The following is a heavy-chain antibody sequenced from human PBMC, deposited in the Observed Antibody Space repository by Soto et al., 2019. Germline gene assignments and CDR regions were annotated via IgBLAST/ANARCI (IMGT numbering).Heavy chain of an antibody. V-gene: IGHV1-3*01. CDR3: ARSIAARPTRLGNRFDP. Sequence: ASVKVSCKASGYTFTSYAMHWVRQAPGQRLEWMGWINAGNGNTKYSQKFQGRVTITRDTSASTAYMELSSLRSEDTAVYYCARSIAARPTRLGNRFDPWGQGTLVSSPQ. CDR2: INAGNGNT. D-gene: IGHD6-6*01. J-gene: IGHJ5*02. CDR1: GYTFTSYA.